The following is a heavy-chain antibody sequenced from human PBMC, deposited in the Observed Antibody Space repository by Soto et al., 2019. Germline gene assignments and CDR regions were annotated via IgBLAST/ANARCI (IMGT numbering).Heavy chain of an antibody. CDR2: LSSSGSYI. CDR3: AREYCGGDCYTGGIGFDY. Sequence: GGSLRLSCAASGFSFRSYSMNWVRQAPGKGLEWISGLSSSGSYIYYTESVQGRFTVSRDNAKNSLYLQMNSLRAEDTAVYYCAREYCGGDCYTGGIGFDYWGQGTLVTVSS. J-gene: IGHJ4*02. D-gene: IGHD2-21*02. CDR1: GFSFRSYS. V-gene: IGHV3-21*01.